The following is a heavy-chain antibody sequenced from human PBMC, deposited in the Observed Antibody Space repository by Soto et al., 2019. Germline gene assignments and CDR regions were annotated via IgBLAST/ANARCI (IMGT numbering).Heavy chain of an antibody. J-gene: IGHJ6*01. D-gene: IGHD3-22*01. V-gene: IGHV1-18*01. CDR2: ISAYNGNT. Sequence: ASVKVSCKASGYTFTSYGISWVRQAPGQGLEGLGWISAYNGNTNYAQKLQGRVTMTTDTSTSTAYMELRSLRSDDTAVYYCARVLLYTYYYDSSGSDYYYGMDVWGQGTTVTVSS. CDR3: ARVLLYTYYYDSSGSDYYYGMDV. CDR1: GYTFTSYG.